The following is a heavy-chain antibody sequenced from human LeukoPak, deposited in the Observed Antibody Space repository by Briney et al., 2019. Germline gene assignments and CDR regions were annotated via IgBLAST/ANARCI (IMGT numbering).Heavy chain of an antibody. D-gene: IGHD1-26*01. Sequence: SETLSLTRTVSGGSISSSIYYWGWIRQPPGKGLEWIGSIYYSGSTYYNPSLKSRVTISVDTSKNQFSLKLSSVTAADTAVYYCARPFSGSYSDAFDLWGQGTMVTVSS. CDR1: GGSISSSIYY. CDR3: ARPFSGSYSDAFDL. V-gene: IGHV4-39*07. CDR2: IYYSGST. J-gene: IGHJ3*01.